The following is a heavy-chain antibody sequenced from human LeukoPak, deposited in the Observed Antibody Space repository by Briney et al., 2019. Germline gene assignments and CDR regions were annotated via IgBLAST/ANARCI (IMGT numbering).Heavy chain of an antibody. V-gene: IGHV4-30-4*01. J-gene: IGHJ4*02. Sequence: SETLSLTCTVSGGSISSGDYYWSWIRQPPGKGLEWIGYIYYSGSTYYNPSLKSRVTISVDTSKNQFSLKLSSVTAADTAVYYCATGDYVDTAMVFDYWGQGTLVTVSS. CDR3: ATGDYVDTAMVFDY. CDR1: GGSISSGDYY. CDR2: IYYSGST. D-gene: IGHD5-18*01.